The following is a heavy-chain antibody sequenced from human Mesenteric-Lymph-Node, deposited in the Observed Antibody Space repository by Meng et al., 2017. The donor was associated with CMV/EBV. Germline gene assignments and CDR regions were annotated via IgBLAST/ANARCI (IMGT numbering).Heavy chain of an antibody. Sequence: GESLKISCAASGFTFSSYEFNWVRQPPGKGLEWLSYISDSGSTIYYADSVKGRFTISRDNAKNSLCLQLNSLRGEDTAVYYCAREVSWDALDFWGQGTMVTVSS. J-gene: IGHJ3*01. CDR3: AREVSWDALDF. CDR1: GFTFSSYE. CDR2: ISDSGSTI. V-gene: IGHV3-48*03.